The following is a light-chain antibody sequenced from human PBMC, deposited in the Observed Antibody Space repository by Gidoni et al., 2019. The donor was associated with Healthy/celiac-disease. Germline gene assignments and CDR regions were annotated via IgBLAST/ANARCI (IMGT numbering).Light chain of an antibody. CDR3: GTWDSSLSAGPWV. Sequence: HSVLTPPPSVSAAPGQKVTISCSGSSSNIGNNYVSWYQQLPGTAPKPLIYDNNKRPSGIPDRFSGSKSGTSATLGITGLQTGDEADYYCGTWDSSLSAGPWVFGGGTKLTVL. CDR2: DNN. CDR1: SSNIGNNY. J-gene: IGLJ3*02. V-gene: IGLV1-51*01.